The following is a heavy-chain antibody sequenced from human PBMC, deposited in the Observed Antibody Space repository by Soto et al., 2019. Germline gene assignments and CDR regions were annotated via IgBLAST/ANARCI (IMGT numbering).Heavy chain of an antibody. CDR2: IIPIFGTA. Sequence: QVQLVQSGAEVKKPGSSVKVSCKASGGTFSSYAISWVRQAPGQGLEWMGGIIPIFGTANYAQKFQGRVTITADESTSTAYMELSSLRSEDTAVYYCARAPVDCSSTSCYTGWFDPWGRGTLVTVSS. V-gene: IGHV1-69*01. CDR3: ARAPVDCSSTSCYTGWFDP. J-gene: IGHJ5*02. CDR1: GGTFSSYA. D-gene: IGHD2-2*02.